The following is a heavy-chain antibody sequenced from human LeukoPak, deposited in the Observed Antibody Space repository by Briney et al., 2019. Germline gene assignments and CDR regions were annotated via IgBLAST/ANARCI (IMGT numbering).Heavy chain of an antibody. D-gene: IGHD2-15*01. V-gene: IGHV3-30*02. J-gene: IGHJ4*02. Sequence: GGSLRLSCAASGFTFSSYGMHWVRQAPGKGLEWVAFIRYDGSNKYYADSVKGRFTISRDNSKNTLYLQMNSLRAEDTAVYYCAKVPHCSGGSCYGDFDYWGQGTLVTVSS. CDR1: GFTFSSYG. CDR3: AKVPHCSGGSCYGDFDY. CDR2: IRYDGSNK.